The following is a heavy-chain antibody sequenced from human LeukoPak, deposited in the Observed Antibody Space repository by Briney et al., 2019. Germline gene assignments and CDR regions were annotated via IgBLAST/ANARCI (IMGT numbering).Heavy chain of an antibody. V-gene: IGHV4-59*01. J-gene: IGHJ3*02. CDR3: ARLLRYDAFDI. CDR2: IYYSGST. Sequence: KPSETLSLTCTVSGGSISSYYWSWIRQPPGKGLEWIGYIYYSGSTNYNPSLKSRVTISVDTSKNQFSLKLSSVTAADTAVYYCARLLRYDAFDIWGQGTMATVSS. D-gene: IGHD3-9*01. CDR1: GGSISSYY.